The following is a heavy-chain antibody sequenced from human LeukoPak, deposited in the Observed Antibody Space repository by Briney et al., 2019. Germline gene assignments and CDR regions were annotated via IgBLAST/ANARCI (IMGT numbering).Heavy chain of an antibody. D-gene: IGHD3-10*01. Sequence: SETLSLTCTVSGGSISSSSYYWGWIRQPPGKGLEWIGSIYYSGSTYYNPSLKSRVTISVDTSKNQFSLKLSSVTAADTAVYYCARVIRGSGFDYWGQGTLVTVSS. CDR2: IYYSGST. CDR1: GGSISSSSYY. J-gene: IGHJ4*02. V-gene: IGHV4-39*07. CDR3: ARVIRGSGFDY.